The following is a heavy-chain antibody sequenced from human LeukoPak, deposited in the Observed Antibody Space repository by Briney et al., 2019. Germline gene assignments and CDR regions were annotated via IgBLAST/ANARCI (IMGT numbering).Heavy chain of an antibody. CDR3: ARVRYSYDSSGYYYLYYFDY. Sequence: SETLSLTCAVSGGSISSGGYSWSWIRQPPGKGLEWIGYIYHSGSTYYNPSLKSRVTISLDTSKNQFSLKLSSVTAADTAVYYCARVRYSYDSSGYYYLYYFDYWGQGTLVTVSS. CDR2: IYHSGST. D-gene: IGHD3-22*01. J-gene: IGHJ4*02. CDR1: GGSISSGGYS. V-gene: IGHV4-30-2*05.